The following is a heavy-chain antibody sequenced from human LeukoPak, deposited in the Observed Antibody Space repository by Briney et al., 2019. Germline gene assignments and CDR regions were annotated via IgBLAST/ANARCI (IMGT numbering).Heavy chain of an antibody. J-gene: IGHJ4*02. CDR1: GFTFSYYT. CDR3: AGGQMFTSGGFDN. Sequence: GGPLRLSCAASGFTFSYYTMHWVRQAPGKGLEWVAVISYDGSNKYYADSVKGRFTISRDNSKNTLYLQMNSLRAEDTALYYCAGGQMFTSGGFDNWGQGALVTVSS. CDR2: ISYDGSNK. V-gene: IGHV3-30-3*01. D-gene: IGHD6-19*01.